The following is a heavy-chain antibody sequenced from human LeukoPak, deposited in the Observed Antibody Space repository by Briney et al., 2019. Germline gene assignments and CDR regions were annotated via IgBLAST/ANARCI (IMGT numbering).Heavy chain of an antibody. CDR1: QFNFNKFG. CDR3: AKDPNGDYIGTFDI. J-gene: IGHJ3*02. CDR2: ISGNGVST. V-gene: IGHV3-23*01. Sequence: GGSLRLSCATSQFNFNKFGMTWVRQAPGKGLEWVSSISGNGVSTQYADSVQGRFAISRDNSKNTLYLQMNSLRAEDTAVYYCAKDPNGDYIGTFDIWGQGTMVTVSS. D-gene: IGHD4-17*01.